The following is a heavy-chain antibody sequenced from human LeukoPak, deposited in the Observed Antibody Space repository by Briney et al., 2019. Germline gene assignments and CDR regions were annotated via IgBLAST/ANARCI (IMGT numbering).Heavy chain of an antibody. J-gene: IGHJ4*02. CDR3: ARDLSFEAGYFNS. CDR2: IYSSGTT. Sequence: SETLSLTCTVSGGSIRTYYWSWIRQTPEKGLEWIGYIYSSGTTNYNPSLRRRVTISVDTSKNQFSLRLSSVTAADTAVYYCARDLSFEAGYFNSWGQGTLVTVSS. V-gene: IGHV4-59*01. CDR1: GGSIRTYY.